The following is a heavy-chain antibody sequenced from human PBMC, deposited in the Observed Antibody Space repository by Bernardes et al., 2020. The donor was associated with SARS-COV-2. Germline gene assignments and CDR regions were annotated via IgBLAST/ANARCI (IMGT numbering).Heavy chain of an antibody. D-gene: IGHD3-10*01. CDR3: TRDYLPGAADFRRGMAV. Sequence: SETLSLTCSVSGDSVSSGVYYWNWIRQPPGKGLEYIGYIYYSGSTNYNPSLKSRVTISVDTSKNQFSLRLHSMTAADTGVYYCTRDYLPGAADFRRGMAVWGQGITVLVSS. J-gene: IGHJ6*02. CDR2: IYYSGST. CDR1: GDSVSSGVYY. V-gene: IGHV4-61*08.